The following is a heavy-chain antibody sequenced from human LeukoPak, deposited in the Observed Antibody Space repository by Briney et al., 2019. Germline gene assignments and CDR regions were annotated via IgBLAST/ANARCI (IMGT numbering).Heavy chain of an antibody. V-gene: IGHV3-30-3*01. Sequence: GSLRLSCAASGFTFSSYAMHWVRQAPGKGLEWVAVISYDGSNKYYADSVKGRFTISRDNSKNTLYLQMNSLRAEDTAVYYCARDAVQLWPPPAHLDYWGQGTLVTVSS. CDR1: GFTFSSYA. CDR3: ARDAVQLWPPPAHLDY. J-gene: IGHJ4*02. D-gene: IGHD5-18*01. CDR2: ISYDGSNK.